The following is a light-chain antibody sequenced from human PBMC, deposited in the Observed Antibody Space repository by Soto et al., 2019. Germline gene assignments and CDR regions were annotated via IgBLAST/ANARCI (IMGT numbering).Light chain of an antibody. CDR3: SSFSANRLYV. V-gene: IGLV2-14*01. CDR2: GVR. CDR1: SNDIGTYDY. Sequence: QSALTQPTSVSGSPGQSITISCTGNSNDIGTYDYVCWYQQHPGKAPRLLIHGVRNRPPGISGRFSASKSGFTASLTISGLQAEDEADYYCSSFSANRLYVFGPGTKVTVL. J-gene: IGLJ1*01.